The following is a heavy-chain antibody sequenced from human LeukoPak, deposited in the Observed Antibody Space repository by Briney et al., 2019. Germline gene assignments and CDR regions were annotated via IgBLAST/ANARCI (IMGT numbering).Heavy chain of an antibody. V-gene: IGHV4-59*01. CDR1: GGSISSNY. Sequence: SETLSLTCTVSGGSISSNYWSWIRQPPGKGLEWIGYIHSSGSTSYKPSLKSRVSISLDTSKHQFSLKLSSVTAADTAVYYCARVTTIFGVDMYYFDYWGQGALILVSS. CDR3: ARVTTIFGVDMYYFDY. J-gene: IGHJ4*01. D-gene: IGHD3-3*01. CDR2: IHSSGST.